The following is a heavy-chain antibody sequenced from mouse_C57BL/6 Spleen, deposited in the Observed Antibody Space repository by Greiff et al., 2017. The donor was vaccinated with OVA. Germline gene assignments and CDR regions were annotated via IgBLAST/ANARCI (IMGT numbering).Heavy chain of an antibody. D-gene: IGHD1-1*01. Sequence: EVKLVESGPELVKPGASVKIPCKASGYTFTDYNMDWVKQSHGKSLEWIGDINPNNGGTIYNQKFKGKATLTVDKSSSTAYMELRSLTSEDTAVYYCARSYYGSSFSYWYFDVWGTGTTVTVSS. CDR1: GYTFTDYN. CDR2: INPNNGGT. J-gene: IGHJ1*03. CDR3: ARSYYGSSFSYWYFDV. V-gene: IGHV1-18*01.